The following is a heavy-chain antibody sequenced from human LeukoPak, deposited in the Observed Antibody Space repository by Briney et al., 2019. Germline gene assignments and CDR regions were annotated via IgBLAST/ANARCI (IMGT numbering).Heavy chain of an antibody. V-gene: IGHV3-7*01. CDR3: ASESYYYDSSGYPPPGAFDI. CDR2: IKQDGSEK. Sequence: GGSLRLSCAASGFTFSSYWMSWVRQAPGKGLEWVANIKQDGSEKYYVDSVKGRFTISRDNAKNSLYLQMNSLRAEDTAVYYCASESYYYDSSGYPPPGAFDIWGQGTMVTVSS. J-gene: IGHJ3*02. D-gene: IGHD3-22*01. CDR1: GFTFSSYW.